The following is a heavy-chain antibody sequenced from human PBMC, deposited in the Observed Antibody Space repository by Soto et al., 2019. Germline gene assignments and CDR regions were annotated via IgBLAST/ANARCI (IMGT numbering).Heavy chain of an antibody. CDR2: ISGSGRRT. J-gene: IGHJ4*02. Sequence: GGPLRLSGAASGFTFSSPAMSWVCQAPGKGLEWVSAISGSGRRTYYADSVKGRFTISRDNPKNTLYLQMNSLRAEDTVVYFCAKVATGMVKWLDSFDYWGQGILVTVSS. CDR3: AKVATGMVKWLDSFDY. V-gene: IGHV3-23*01. D-gene: IGHD5-18*01. CDR1: GFTFSSPA.